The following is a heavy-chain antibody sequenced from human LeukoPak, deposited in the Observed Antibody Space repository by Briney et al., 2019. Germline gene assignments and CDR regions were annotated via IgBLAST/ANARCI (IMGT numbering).Heavy chain of an antibody. CDR1: GGTFISYA. J-gene: IGHJ6*02. CDR2: IIPIFGTA. V-gene: IGHV1-69*13. Sequence: SVKVSCKASGGTFISYAISWVRQAPGQGLEWMGGIIPIFGTANYAQKFQGRVTITADESTSTAYMELSSLRSEDTAVYYCASLAVAGPVAGGMDVWGQGTTVTVSS. CDR3: ASLAVAGPVAGGMDV. D-gene: IGHD6-19*01.